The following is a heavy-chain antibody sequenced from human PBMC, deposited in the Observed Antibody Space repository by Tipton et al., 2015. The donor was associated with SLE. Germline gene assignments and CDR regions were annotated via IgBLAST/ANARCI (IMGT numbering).Heavy chain of an antibody. D-gene: IGHD3-3*01. CDR3: ASLVFEWDCYFDY. CDR2: IYYSGSV. Sequence: TLSLTCTVSGASLSSHYWSWIWQSPGKGLVWIANIYYSGSVHYNPSPESRVSISLFRAMNQFSLKLKSMTAADTAVYYCASLVFEWDCYFDYWGQGMLVTVSS. J-gene: IGHJ4*02. CDR1: GASLSSHY. V-gene: IGHV4-59*11.